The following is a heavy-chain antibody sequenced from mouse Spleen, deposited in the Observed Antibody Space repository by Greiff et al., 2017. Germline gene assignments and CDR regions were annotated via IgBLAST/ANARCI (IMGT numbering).Heavy chain of an antibody. Sequence: VQLQQSGAELVKPGASVKISCKASGYAFSSYWMNWVKQRPGKGLEWIGQIYPGDGDTNYNGKFKGKATLTADKSSSTAYMQLSSLTSEDSAVYFCAREEGITTATDFDYWGQGTTLTVSS. CDR1: GYAFSSYW. J-gene: IGHJ2*01. V-gene: IGHV1-80*01. CDR3: AREEGITTATDFDY. CDR2: IYPGDGDT. D-gene: IGHD1-2*01.